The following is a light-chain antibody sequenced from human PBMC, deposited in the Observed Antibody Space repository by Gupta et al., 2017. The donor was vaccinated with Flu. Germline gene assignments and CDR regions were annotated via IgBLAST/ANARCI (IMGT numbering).Light chain of an antibody. V-gene: IGKV1-5*03. J-gene: IGKJ1*01. CDR3: QQYRSSPWT. Sequence: PSTLSASVGDRVTITCRASQSIDSWLAWYQKKPGRAPKSLIYKASSLETGVPSRFSGSGSGTEFSLTISSLQPDDFATYYCQQYRSSPWTFGQGTXVEIK. CDR2: KAS. CDR1: QSIDSW.